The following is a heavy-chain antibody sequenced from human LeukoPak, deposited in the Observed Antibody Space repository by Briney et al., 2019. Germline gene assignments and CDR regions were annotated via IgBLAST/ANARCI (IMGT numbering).Heavy chain of an antibody. CDR2: ISVYNGNT. V-gene: IGHV1-18*01. CDR3: ARDEYSGSYSYGMDV. D-gene: IGHD1-26*01. Sequence: ASVKVSCKASGYTFTNYGISWVRQAPGQGLEWMGWISVYNGNTKYAQKLQDRVTMTTDTSTTTAYMELRSPRSDDTAVYYCARDEYSGSYSYGMDVWGQGTTVTVSS. J-gene: IGHJ6*02. CDR1: GYTFTNYG.